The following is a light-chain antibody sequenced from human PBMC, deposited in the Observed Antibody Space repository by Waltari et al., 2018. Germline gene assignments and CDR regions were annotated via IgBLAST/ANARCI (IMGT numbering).Light chain of an antibody. Sequence: EIVLTQSLGTLSLSPGERATLSCRASQSVSRALAWYQQNPGQAPRLLIYGASNRATGIPDRFSGSGSGTDFSLIISRREPEDFAVYYCQHYVSLPVTFGQGTKVEIK. CDR3: QHYVSLPVT. CDR1: QSVSRA. V-gene: IGKV3-20*01. J-gene: IGKJ1*01. CDR2: GAS.